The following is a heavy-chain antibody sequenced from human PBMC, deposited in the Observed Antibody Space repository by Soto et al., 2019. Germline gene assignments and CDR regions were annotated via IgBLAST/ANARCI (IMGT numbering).Heavy chain of an antibody. J-gene: IGHJ4*02. CDR1: GFSLSTSGVG. Sequence: QITLKESGPTLVKPTQTLTLTCTFSGFSLSTSGVGVGWIRQPPGKALEWLALIYWDDDKRYSPSLKSRLTITKDNSKNQVGLTMTTMDPVDTATYYCAHSGYSYGAFGYWGQGNLVTVSS. V-gene: IGHV2-5*02. CDR3: AHSGYSYGAFGY. D-gene: IGHD5-18*01. CDR2: IYWDDDK.